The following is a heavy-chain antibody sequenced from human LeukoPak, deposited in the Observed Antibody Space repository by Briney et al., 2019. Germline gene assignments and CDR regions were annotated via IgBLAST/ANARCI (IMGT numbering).Heavy chain of an antibody. D-gene: IGHD3-9*01. CDR1: GGTFSSYA. Sequence: SVKLSCKASGGTFSSYAISWVRQAPGHGLEWMGRIITIFGTANYAQKFQGRVTITTDESTSTAYMELSSLRSEDTAVYYCASFDDRAISQKVISGYCDLWGRGTLVIVSS. V-gene: IGHV1-69*05. J-gene: IGHJ2*01. CDR3: ASFDDRAISQKVISGYCDL. CDR2: IITIFGTA.